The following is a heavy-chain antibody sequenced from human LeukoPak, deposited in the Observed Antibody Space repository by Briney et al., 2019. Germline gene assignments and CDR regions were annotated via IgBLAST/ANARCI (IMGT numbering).Heavy chain of an antibody. CDR3: AKDRDRSNWYLFGCFDP. J-gene: IGHJ5*02. Sequence: GGSLRLSCAASGFTFSTYDMHWVRQAPGKGLEWVAIISYDGTNKYYADSVKGRFTISRDNSKNTLYLQMNSLRAEDTAVYYCAKDRDRSNWYLFGCFDPWGQGTLVTVSS. CDR1: GFTFSTYD. CDR2: ISYDGTNK. D-gene: IGHD6-13*01. V-gene: IGHV3-30*18.